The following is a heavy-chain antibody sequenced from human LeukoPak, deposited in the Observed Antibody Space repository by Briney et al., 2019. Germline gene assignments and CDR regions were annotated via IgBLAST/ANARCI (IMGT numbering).Heavy chain of an antibody. CDR2: INPRGGGT. J-gene: IGHJ4*02. CDR1: GYPFNNHY. Sequence: ASVKVSCKASGYPFNNHYIHWVRQAPGHGLEWMGIINPRGGGTNYAQSFQGRVTMTSDTSMSTVYMELNSLTSDDTAIYFCARDATQDLLPTDFWGQGTLVTVSS. V-gene: IGHV1-46*02. CDR3: ARDATQDLLPTDF. D-gene: IGHD2-2*01.